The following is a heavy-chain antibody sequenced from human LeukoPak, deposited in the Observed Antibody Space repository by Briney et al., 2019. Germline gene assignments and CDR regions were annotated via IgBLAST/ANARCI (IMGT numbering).Heavy chain of an antibody. J-gene: IGHJ4*02. CDR1: GFTFSSYA. D-gene: IGHD3-10*01. Sequence: GGSLRLSCAASGFTFSSYAMSWVRQAPGKGLEWASAISGSGGSTYYADSVKGRFTISRDNSKNTLYLQMNSLRAEDTAVYYCAKDPVTYYYGSGKDYWGQGTLVTVSS. CDR3: AKDPVTYYYGSGKDY. V-gene: IGHV3-23*01. CDR2: ISGSGGST.